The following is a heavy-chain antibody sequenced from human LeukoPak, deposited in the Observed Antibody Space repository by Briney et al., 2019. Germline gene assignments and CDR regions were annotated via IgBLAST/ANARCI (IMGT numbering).Heavy chain of an antibody. Sequence: PSETLSLTCAVYGGSFSGYYWSWIRQPPGKGLEWIGEINHSGSTNYNPSLKSRVTISVDTSKNQFSLKLSSVTAADTAVYYCASWGTVARFDYWGQGTLVTVSS. CDR3: ASWGTVARFDY. J-gene: IGHJ4*02. CDR2: INHSGST. CDR1: GGSFSGYY. V-gene: IGHV4-34*01. D-gene: IGHD4-23*01.